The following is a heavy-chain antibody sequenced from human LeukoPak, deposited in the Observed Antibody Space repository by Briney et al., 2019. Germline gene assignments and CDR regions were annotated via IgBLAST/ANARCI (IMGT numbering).Heavy chain of an antibody. CDR2: IYPGDSDT. CDR3: ARHADPDYYDSSGYGFDY. D-gene: IGHD3-22*01. J-gene: IGHJ4*02. Sequence: GESLKISCKGSGYSFTSYWIGWVRQMPGKGLEWMGIIYPGDSDTRYSPSLQGQVTISADKSISTAYLQWSSLKASDTAMYYCARHADPDYYDSSGYGFDYWGQGTLVTVSS. CDR1: GYSFTSYW. V-gene: IGHV5-51*01.